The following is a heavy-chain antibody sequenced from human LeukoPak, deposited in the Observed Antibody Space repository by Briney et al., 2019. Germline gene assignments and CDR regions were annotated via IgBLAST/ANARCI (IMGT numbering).Heavy chain of an antibody. V-gene: IGHV3-11*01. CDR3: ARDENFSGYDGFGY. J-gene: IGHJ4*02. CDR2: ISSNGKTM. CDR1: GFTFSDYC. D-gene: IGHD5-12*01. Sequence: GGSLRLSCAVSGFTFSDYCMSWIRQAPGKGLEWISYISSNGKTMYYADSVRGRFTISRDNAKNTLYVQMNSLRVEDTAVYYCARDENFSGYDGFGYWGQGTLVTVSS.